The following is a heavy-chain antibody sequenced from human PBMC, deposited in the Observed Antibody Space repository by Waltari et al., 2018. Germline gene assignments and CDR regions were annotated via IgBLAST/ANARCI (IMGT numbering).Heavy chain of an antibody. J-gene: IGHJ4*02. CDR3: ATHSSSRIVAAGRG. V-gene: IGHV3-7*01. D-gene: IGHD6-13*01. Sequence: EVQLVESGGGLVQPGGSLRLSCVASGFTLSTYWMRWVRQAPGKGLEWVANIKQDGSEKYYVYSVGGRFSISRDNAKNSLYLQMNSLRAEDTAVYYCATHSSSRIVAAGRGWGQGTLVTVSS. CDR1: GFTLSTYW. CDR2: IKQDGSEK.